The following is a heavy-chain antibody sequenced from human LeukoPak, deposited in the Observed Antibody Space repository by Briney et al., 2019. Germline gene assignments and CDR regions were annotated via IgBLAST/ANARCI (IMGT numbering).Heavy chain of an antibody. Sequence: SETLSLTCSVSGGSMSSYYYSWIRQPPGKGLEWIGYKFYSGGTNYNPSLKGRLTISLDTSKYQFSLMLSSVTAADTAVYYCARSNYYDSSGPIDYWGQGTLVTVSS. J-gene: IGHJ4*02. CDR1: GGSMSSYY. V-gene: IGHV4-59*08. CDR3: ARSNYYDSSGPIDY. D-gene: IGHD3-22*01. CDR2: KFYSGGT.